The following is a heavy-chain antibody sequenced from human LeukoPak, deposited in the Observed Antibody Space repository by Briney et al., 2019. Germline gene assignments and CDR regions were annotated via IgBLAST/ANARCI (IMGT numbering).Heavy chain of an antibody. Sequence: KASQTLSLTCTVSGGSISSGSYYWSWIRQPAGKGLEWIGRIYTSGSTNYNPSLKSRVTMSVDTSKNQFSLKLSSVTAADTAVYYCAREDSSGYYYLVSYWGQGTLVTVSS. D-gene: IGHD3-22*01. V-gene: IGHV4-61*02. CDR1: GGSISSGSYY. CDR3: AREDSSGYYYLVSY. J-gene: IGHJ4*02. CDR2: IYTSGST.